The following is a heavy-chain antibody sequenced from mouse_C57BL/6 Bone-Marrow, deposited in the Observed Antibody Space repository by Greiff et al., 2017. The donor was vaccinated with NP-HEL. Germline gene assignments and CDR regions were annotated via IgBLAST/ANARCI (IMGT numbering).Heavy chain of an antibody. D-gene: IGHD1-1*01. CDR2: ISSGGSYT. CDR1: GFTFSSYG. CDR3: ARRYYGSSHDY. Sequence: EVKLMESGGDLVKPGGSLKLSCAASGFTFSSYGMSWVRQTPDKRLEWVATISSGGSYTYYPDSVKGRFTISRDNAKNTLYLQVSSLKSEDTAMYYCARRYYGSSHDYWGQGTTLTVSS. J-gene: IGHJ2*01. V-gene: IGHV5-6*02.